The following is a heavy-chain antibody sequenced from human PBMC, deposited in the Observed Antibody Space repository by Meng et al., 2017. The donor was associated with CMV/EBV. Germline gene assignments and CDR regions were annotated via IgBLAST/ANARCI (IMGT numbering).Heavy chain of an antibody. CDR2: ISYDGSNK. D-gene: IGHD6-6*01. CDR3: ARDLLKGGIAARPAGMGY. J-gene: IGHJ4*02. CDR1: GFTFSSYA. V-gene: IGHV3-30-3*01. Sequence: GGSLRLSCAASGFTFSSYAMHWVRQAPGKGLEWVAVISYDGSNKYYADSVKGRFTISRDNSKNTVYLQMNSLRAEDTAVYYCARDLLKGGIAARPAGMGYWGQGTLVTVSS.